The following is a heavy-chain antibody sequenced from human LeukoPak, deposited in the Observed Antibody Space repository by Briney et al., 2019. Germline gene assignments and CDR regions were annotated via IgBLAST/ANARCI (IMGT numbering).Heavy chain of an antibody. CDR1: GFTVSSNY. CDR2: IYSGGST. J-gene: IGHJ3*02. D-gene: IGHD3-22*01. V-gene: IGHV3-53*01. Sequence: GGSLRLSCAASGFTVSSNYMSWVRQAPGKGLEWVSVIYSGGSTYYADSVKGRFTISRDNSKNTLYLQMNSLRAEDTAVYYCARSRITMIVDDAFDIWGQGAMVTVSS. CDR3: ARSRITMIVDDAFDI.